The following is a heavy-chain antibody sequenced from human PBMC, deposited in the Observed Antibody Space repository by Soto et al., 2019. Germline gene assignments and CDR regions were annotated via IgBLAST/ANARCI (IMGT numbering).Heavy chain of an antibody. V-gene: IGHV3-73*01. J-gene: IGHJ6*02. Sequence: GGSLRLSCAASGFTFSASAVHWVRQASGRGLEWIGRITDKGSNYATAYAASVKGRFTVSRDDSKNTAYLQMNSLKIEDTAIYYCHSDFWSGFSADWGQGTTVTVSS. CDR3: HSDFWSGFSAD. D-gene: IGHD3-3*01. CDR1: GFTFSASA. CDR2: ITDKGSNYAT.